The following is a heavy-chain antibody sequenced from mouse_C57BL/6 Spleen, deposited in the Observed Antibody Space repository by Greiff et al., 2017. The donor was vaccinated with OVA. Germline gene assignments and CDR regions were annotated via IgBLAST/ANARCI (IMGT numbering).Heavy chain of an antibody. V-gene: IGHV1-55*01. CDR3: ARGDIITTVVADY. CDR2: IYPGSGST. J-gene: IGHJ2*01. Sequence: QVQLQQPGAELVKPGASVKMSCKASGYTFTSYWITWVKQRPGQGLEWIGDIYPGSGSTNYNEKFKSKATLTVDTSSSTAYMQRSSLTSEDSAVYYGARGDIITTVVADYWGQGTTLTVSS. CDR1: GYTFTSYW. D-gene: IGHD1-1*01.